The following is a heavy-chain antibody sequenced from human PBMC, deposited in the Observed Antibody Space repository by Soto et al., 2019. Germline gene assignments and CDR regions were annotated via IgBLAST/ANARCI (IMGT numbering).Heavy chain of an antibody. CDR1: GGTFSSYA. CDR2: IIPIFDTA. CDR3: ARHDCISSSCYYYYYFGMDV. Sequence: QVQLVQSGAEVKKPGSSVKVSCKASGGTFSSYAISWVRQAPGQGLEWMGGIIPIFDTANYAQNFQGRVTITADEHTSTAYMELSSLRSEDTAVYYCARHDCISSSCYYYYYFGMDVWGQGTTVTVSS. V-gene: IGHV1-69*12. D-gene: IGHD2-2*01. J-gene: IGHJ6*02.